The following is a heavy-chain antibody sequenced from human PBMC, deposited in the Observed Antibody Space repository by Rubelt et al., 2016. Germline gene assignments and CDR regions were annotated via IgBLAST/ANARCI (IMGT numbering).Heavy chain of an antibody. CDR2: IYYSGST. CDR1: GGSISSYY. V-gene: IGHV4-59*01. CDR3: ARESSAHSGSYDS. D-gene: IGHD1-26*01. Sequence: QVQLQESGPGLVKPSETLSLTCTVSGGSISSYYWSWIRQPPGKGLEWIGYIYYSGSTNSNPSLKSRVTLSVETSKNQFSLKWRSVTAADTAVYYCARESSAHSGSYDSWGQGTLVTVSS. J-gene: IGHJ5*01.